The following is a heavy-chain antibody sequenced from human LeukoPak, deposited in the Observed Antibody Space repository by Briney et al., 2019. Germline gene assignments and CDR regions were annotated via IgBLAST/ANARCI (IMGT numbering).Heavy chain of an antibody. CDR3: ARDLGSYGSGSYPFDP. CDR2: IIPIFGTA. J-gene: IGHJ5*02. CDR1: GGSFSSYA. V-gene: IGHV1-69*05. D-gene: IGHD3-10*01. Sequence: GASVKVSCKASGGSFSSYAISWVRQAPGQGLEWMGGIIPIFGTANYAQKFQGRVTITTDESTSTAYMELSSLRSEVTAVYYCARDLGSYGSGSYPFDPWGQGTLVTVSS.